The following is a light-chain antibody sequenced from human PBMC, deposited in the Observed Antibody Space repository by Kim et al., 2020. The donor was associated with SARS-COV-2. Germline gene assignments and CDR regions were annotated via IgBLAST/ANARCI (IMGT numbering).Light chain of an antibody. Sequence: GSVGDRVTITCRASQAIGTSLAWYQQNPVKGPKLLIYAASVLQSGVPSRFSGSGSGTDFTLAISSLQPEDVATYYCQGYDSAPLTFGQGTKVDIK. CDR2: AAS. CDR3: QGYDSAPLT. J-gene: IGKJ1*01. CDR1: QAIGTS. V-gene: IGKV1-27*01.